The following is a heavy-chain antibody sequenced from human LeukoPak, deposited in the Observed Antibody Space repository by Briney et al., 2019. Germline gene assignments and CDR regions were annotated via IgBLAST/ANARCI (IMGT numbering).Heavy chain of an antibody. V-gene: IGHV1-18*01. CDR2: ISAYNGNT. J-gene: IGHJ4*02. CDR1: GYTFTSYG. Sequence: ASVKVSCKASGYTFTSYGISWVRQAPGQGLEWMGWISAYNGNTNYAQKLQGRVTMTTDTSTSTAYMELSSLRSEDTAVYYCASPPYYYDSSGYYSWDYWGQGTLVTVSS. CDR3: ASPPYYYDSSGYYSWDY. D-gene: IGHD3-22*01.